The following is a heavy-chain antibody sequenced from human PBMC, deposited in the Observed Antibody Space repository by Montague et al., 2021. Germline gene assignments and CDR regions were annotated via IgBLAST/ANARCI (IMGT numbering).Heavy chain of an antibody. V-gene: IGHV4-34*01. CDR2: VRHIGST. Sequence: SETQSLTCGVYGGSLSEYYWTWIRQSPGKGLEWIGEVRHIGSTNYNPSLKSRVTMSVDKSKNQFSLKLRSVTAADTAVYYCASDRGPFDYWGQGTVVTVSS. CDR1: GGSLSEYY. CDR3: ASDRGPFDY. J-gene: IGHJ4*02. D-gene: IGHD3-10*01.